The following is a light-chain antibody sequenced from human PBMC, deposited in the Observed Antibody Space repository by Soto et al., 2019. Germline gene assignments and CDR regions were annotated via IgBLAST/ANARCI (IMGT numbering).Light chain of an antibody. V-gene: IGLV2-14*03. CDR1: SSDVGAFNY. J-gene: IGLJ1*01. CDR2: DVS. Sequence: QSALTQPASVSGSPGQSIAIPCTGTSSDVGAFNYVSWYQQHPGKAPKFMIFDVSSRPSGVSDRFSGSKSGNTASLTISGLQTEDEADYYCASYTTSSTYVFGTGTKLTVL. CDR3: ASYTTSSTYV.